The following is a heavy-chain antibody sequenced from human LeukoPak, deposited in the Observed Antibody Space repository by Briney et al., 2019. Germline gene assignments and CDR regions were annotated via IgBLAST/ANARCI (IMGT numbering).Heavy chain of an antibody. V-gene: IGHV3-33*08. CDR2: IWYDGSNK. CDR3: AREPYYYYYGMDV. CDR1: GFTFSSYS. J-gene: IGHJ6*02. Sequence: GGSLRLSCAASGFTFSSYSMNWVRQAPGKGLEWVAVIWYDGSNKYYADSVKGRFTISRDNSKNTLYLQMNSLRAEDTAVYYCAREPYYYYYGMDVWGQGTTVTVSS.